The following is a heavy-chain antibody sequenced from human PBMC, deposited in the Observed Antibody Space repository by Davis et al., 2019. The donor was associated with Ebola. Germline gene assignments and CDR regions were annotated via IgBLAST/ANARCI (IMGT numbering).Heavy chain of an antibody. D-gene: IGHD2-8*01. CDR1: GFTFSSYS. CDR2: INHSGST. Sequence: ESLKISCAASGFTFSSYSMNWVRQPPGKGLEWIGEINHSGSTNYNPSLKSRVTISVDTSKNQFSLKLSSVTAADTAVYYCARGAVSLGYYYYYGMDVWGQGTTVTVSS. J-gene: IGHJ6*02. CDR3: ARGAVSLGYYYYYGMDV. V-gene: IGHV4-34*01.